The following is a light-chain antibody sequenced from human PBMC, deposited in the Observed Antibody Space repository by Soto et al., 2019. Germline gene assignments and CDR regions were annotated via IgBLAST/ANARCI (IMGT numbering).Light chain of an antibody. V-gene: IGKV1-27*01. CDR2: AAS. CDR1: QGISKT. Sequence: DIQMTQSQSSLSAYVGDRVTITCRASQGISKTLAWYQQKPGKVPKLLIYAASTLQSGVPSRFSGSGSGTDFTLTISSLQPEDVATYYCQKYNTAPYTFGQGTKPEIK. J-gene: IGKJ2*01. CDR3: QKYNTAPYT.